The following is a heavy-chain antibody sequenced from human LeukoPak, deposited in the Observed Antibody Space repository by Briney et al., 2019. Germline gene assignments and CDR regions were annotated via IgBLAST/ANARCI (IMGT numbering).Heavy chain of an antibody. CDR3: AKDRVGLLWFGEKPKVAFDI. J-gene: IGHJ3*02. Sequence: PGGSLRLSCAASGFTFSSYAMSWVRQAPGKGLEWVSAISGSGGSTYYADSVKGRFTISRDNSKNTLYLQMNSLRAEDTAVYYCAKDRVGLLWFGEKPKVAFDIWGQGTMVTVSS. D-gene: IGHD3-10*01. CDR2: ISGSGGST. CDR1: GFTFSSYA. V-gene: IGHV3-23*01.